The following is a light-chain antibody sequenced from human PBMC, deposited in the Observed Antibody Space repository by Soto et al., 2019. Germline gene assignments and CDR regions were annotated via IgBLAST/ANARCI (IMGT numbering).Light chain of an antibody. CDR3: AAWDDSRNGYV. CDR1: SSNIGSNT. J-gene: IGLJ1*01. CDR2: SNN. V-gene: IGLV1-44*01. Sequence: QSVLTQPPSASGTPGQRVTISCSGSSSNIGSNTVNWYQQLPGTAPKLLIYSNNQRPSGVPDRFSGSKSGTSASLAISGLQSADEADYYCAAWDDSRNGYVFGTGTKLTVL.